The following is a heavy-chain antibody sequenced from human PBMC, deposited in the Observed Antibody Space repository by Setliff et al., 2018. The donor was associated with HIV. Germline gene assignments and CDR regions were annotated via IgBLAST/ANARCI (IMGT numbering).Heavy chain of an antibody. V-gene: IGHV3-48*04. Sequence: GGSLRLSCAASGFTFHTYTINWVRQAPGKGLEWVSYISSSGSTVYYADSAKGRFTISRDNAKNSLYLQMNSLRAEDTAVYYCAILDVDTTMVIYYGMDVWGQGTTVTVSS. CDR2: ISSSGSTV. D-gene: IGHD5-18*01. J-gene: IGHJ6*02. CDR3: AILDVDTTMVIYYGMDV. CDR1: GFTFHTYT.